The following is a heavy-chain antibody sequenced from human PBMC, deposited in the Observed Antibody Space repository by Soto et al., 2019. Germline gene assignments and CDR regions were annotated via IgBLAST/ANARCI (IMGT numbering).Heavy chain of an antibody. Sequence: PSGTLSLTSRVPGGSIDNYYWSWIRQAPVKGLEWLGYVYHTGRTRSNPSLKSRVSISVDRSKNQFSLNLSSVTAADTAVYYCAREDRISAPGGIWFHPWGQGTLVTVSS. V-gene: IGHV4-59*01. D-gene: IGHD6-13*01. J-gene: IGHJ5*02. CDR2: VYHTGRT. CDR3: AREDRISAPGGIWFHP. CDR1: GGSIDNYY.